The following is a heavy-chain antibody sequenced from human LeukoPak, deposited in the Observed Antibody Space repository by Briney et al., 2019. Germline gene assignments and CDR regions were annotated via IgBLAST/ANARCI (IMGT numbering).Heavy chain of an antibody. J-gene: IGHJ4*02. V-gene: IGHV4-39*01. CDR2: IYYSRDT. Sequence: SETLSLTCTVSGASISSTNYYWGWIRQPPGKGLEWIGTIYYSRDTYYNPSLQSRVTISVDTSKNQFSLRLSSVTASDTAVYYCASGPPPMISIDCWGQGTLVSVSS. CDR3: ASGPPPMISIDC. CDR1: GASISSTNYY. D-gene: IGHD3/OR15-3a*01.